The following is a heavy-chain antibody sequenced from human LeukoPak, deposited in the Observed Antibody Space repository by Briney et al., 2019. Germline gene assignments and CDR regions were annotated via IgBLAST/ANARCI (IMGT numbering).Heavy chain of an antibody. CDR3: ARVHCSSTSCYGDDAFDI. D-gene: IGHD2-2*01. CDR1: GGSISSYY. Sequence: SETLSLTCTVSGGSISSYYWSWIRQPPGKGLEWNGYIYYSGSTNYNPSLKSRVTISVDTSKNQFSLKLSSVTAADTAVYYCARVHCSSTSCYGDDAFDIWGQGTMVTVSS. CDR2: IYYSGST. V-gene: IGHV4-59*01. J-gene: IGHJ3*02.